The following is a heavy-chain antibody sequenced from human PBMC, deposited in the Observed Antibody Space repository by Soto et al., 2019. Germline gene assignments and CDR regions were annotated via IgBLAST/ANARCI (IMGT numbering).Heavy chain of an antibody. V-gene: IGHV1-18*01. CDR3: ARDLTPGVVDH. CDR2: ISAHNGNT. Sequence: QVQVVQSGAEVKKPGASVNVSCKASGYTFTSYGISWVRQAPGQGLEWMGWISAHNGNTKYAQKLQGRVTMTTDTATSTAYMELRSLRSDDTAVYYCARDLTPGVVDHWGQGTLVTVSS. J-gene: IGHJ4*02. CDR1: GYTFTSYG. D-gene: IGHD3-22*01.